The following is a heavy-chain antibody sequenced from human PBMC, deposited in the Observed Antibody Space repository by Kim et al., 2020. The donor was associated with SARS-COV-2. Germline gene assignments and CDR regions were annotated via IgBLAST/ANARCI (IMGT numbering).Heavy chain of an antibody. CDR1: GHFFTRDS. D-gene: IGHD3-16*01. Sequence: ASVKVSCKTSGHFFTRDSIHWVRQAPGQGLEWLGGIDCGNGNTIYSQKFQGRFTFTTDTSASTAYMELSFLSSEDSAVYYCLGGFYFDYWGQGTLVTVSS. V-gene: IGHV1-3*01. CDR3: LGGFYFDY. CDR2: IDCGNGNT. J-gene: IGHJ4*02.